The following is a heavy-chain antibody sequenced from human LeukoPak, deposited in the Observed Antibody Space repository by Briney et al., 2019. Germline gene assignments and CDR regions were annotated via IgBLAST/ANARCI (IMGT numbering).Heavy chain of an antibody. CDR3: ARDFSPVIVGFLEWLNSPSYYYGMDV. CDR1: GYTFTIYG. V-gene: IGHV1-18*01. D-gene: IGHD3-3*01. CDR2: ISAYNGNT. Sequence: ASVKVSCKASGYTFTIYGISWVRQAPGQGLEWMGWISAYNGNTNYAQKLQGRVTMTTDTSTSTAYMELRSLRSDDTAVYYCARDFSPVIVGFLEWLNSPSYYYGMDVWGQGTTVTVSS. J-gene: IGHJ6*02.